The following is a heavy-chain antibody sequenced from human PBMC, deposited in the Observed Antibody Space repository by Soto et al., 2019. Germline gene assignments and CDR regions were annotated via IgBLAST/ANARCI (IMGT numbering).Heavy chain of an antibody. CDR3: ARDKGIQLWSNYYYYGMDV. CDR1: GGTFSSYA. D-gene: IGHD5-18*01. J-gene: IGHJ6*02. Sequence: ASVKVSCKASGGTFSSYAISWVRQAPGQGLEWMGGIIPIFGTANYVQKFQGRVTITADESTSTAYMELSSLRSEDTAVYYCARDKGIQLWSNYYYYGMDVWGQGTTVTVSS. CDR2: IIPIFGTA. V-gene: IGHV1-69*13.